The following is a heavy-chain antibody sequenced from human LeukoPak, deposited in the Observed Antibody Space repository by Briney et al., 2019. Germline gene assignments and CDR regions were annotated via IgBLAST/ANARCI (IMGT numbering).Heavy chain of an antibody. V-gene: IGHV4-34*01. Sequence: PSETLSLTCAVYGGSFSGYYWSWIRQPPGKGLEWIGEINHSGSTNYNPSLKSRVTVSVDTSKNQFSLKLSSVTAADTAVYYCVRGRHRVPASLFDPWGQGTLVTVSS. J-gene: IGHJ5*02. CDR2: INHSGST. D-gene: IGHD2-2*01. CDR1: GGSFSGYY. CDR3: VRGRHRVPASLFDP.